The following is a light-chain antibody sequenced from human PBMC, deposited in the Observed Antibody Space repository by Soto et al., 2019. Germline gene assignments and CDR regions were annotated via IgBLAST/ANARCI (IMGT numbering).Light chain of an antibody. CDR3: QQYNSYWT. Sequence: DIQMTLSPSTLSASVGDRVTITCRASQTTSSWLAWYQQKPGKAPKLLIYDASSLESGVPSRFSGSGSGTEFTLTISSLQPDDFATYYCQQYNSYWTLGQGTKVDIK. V-gene: IGKV1-5*01. CDR2: DAS. CDR1: QTTSSW. J-gene: IGKJ1*01.